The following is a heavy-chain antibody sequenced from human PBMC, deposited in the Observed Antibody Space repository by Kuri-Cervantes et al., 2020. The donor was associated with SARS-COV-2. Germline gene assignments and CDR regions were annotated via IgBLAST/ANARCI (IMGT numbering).Heavy chain of an antibody. V-gene: IGHV1-46*01. J-gene: IGHJ4*02. CDR2: INPSGGST. CDR3: ARLRQLEEGY. CDR1: GYTFTGYY. Sequence: ASVKVSCKASGYTFTGYYMHWVRQAPGQGLEWMGIINPSGGSTSYAQKFQGRVTMTRDTSITTAYLEMNSLTSDDTAVYYCARLRQLEEGYWGQGTLVTVSS. D-gene: IGHD1-1*01.